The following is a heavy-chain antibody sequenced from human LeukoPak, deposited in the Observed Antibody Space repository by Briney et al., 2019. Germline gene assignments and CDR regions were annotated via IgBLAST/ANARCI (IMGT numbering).Heavy chain of an antibody. CDR3: GREGSGSYGDYFAS. CDR2: INWNAGST. J-gene: IGHJ4*02. D-gene: IGHD3-10*01. Sequence: GGSLRLSCAASGFNFDDYGMSWVRQAPGKGLERVSGINWNAGSTGYAASVKGRFTISRDSTKNSLYLQMNSLRAEDTALYYCGREGSGSYGDYFASWGQGTLVTVSS. V-gene: IGHV3-20*04. CDR1: GFNFDDYG.